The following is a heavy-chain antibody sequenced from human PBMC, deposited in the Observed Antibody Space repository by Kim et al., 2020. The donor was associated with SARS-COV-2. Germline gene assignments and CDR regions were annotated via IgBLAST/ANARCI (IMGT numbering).Heavy chain of an antibody. J-gene: IGHJ3*01. CDR1: GFTFNNYD. V-gene: IGHV3-23*01. Sequence: GGSLRLSCGASGFTFNNYDMQWVRQAPGKGPEWVSGISGRGNRAFYADSVKGRFTISRDNSKNTPYLQLNILRAEDTAIYYWVKQVAGRNFYVWAQGTM. CDR2: ISGRGNRA. CDR3: VKQVAGRNFYV. D-gene: IGHD3-10*01.